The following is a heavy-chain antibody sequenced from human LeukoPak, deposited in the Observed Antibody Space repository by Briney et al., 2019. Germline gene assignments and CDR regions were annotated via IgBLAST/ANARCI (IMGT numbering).Heavy chain of an antibody. Sequence: SETLSLTCTVSGGSISSGDYYWSWIRQPPGKGLEWIGYIYYSGSTYYNPSLKSRVTISVDTSKNQFSLKLSSVTAADTAVYYCARGTIAAAGTRWVDYWGQGTLVTVSS. V-gene: IGHV4-30-4*01. D-gene: IGHD6-13*01. CDR2: IYYSGST. J-gene: IGHJ4*02. CDR3: ARGTIAAAGTRWVDY. CDR1: GGSISSGDYY.